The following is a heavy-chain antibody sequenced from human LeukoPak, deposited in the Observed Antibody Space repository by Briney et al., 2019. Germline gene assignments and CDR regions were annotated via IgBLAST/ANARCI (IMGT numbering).Heavy chain of an antibody. D-gene: IGHD3-22*01. CDR3: ARGTDYYDSSGWLDP. CDR2: IHHSGST. V-gene: IGHV4-38-2*02. J-gene: IGHJ5*02. Sequence: SETLSLTCTVSGDSISSGHYWDWIRQPPGRGLEWIGSIHHSGSTWYNPSLKSRVTISLDTSQTQISLRVTSVTAADTAVYCCARGTDYYDSSGWLDPWGRGTLVTVSS. CDR1: GDSISSGHY.